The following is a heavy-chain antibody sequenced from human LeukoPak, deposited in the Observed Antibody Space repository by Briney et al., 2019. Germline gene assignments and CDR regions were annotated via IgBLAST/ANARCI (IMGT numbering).Heavy chain of an antibody. CDR3: ARGIFLDTAMASPFDY. D-gene: IGHD5-18*01. CDR1: GGSISSYY. V-gene: IGHV4-59*01. CDR2: IYYIGST. Sequence: SETLSLTCTVSGGSISSYYWSWIRQPPGKELEYIGYIYYIGSTNYDPSLKSRVTISVDTSKNQFSLKLNSVTAADTAVYYCARGIFLDTAMASPFDYWGQGLLVTVSS. J-gene: IGHJ4*02.